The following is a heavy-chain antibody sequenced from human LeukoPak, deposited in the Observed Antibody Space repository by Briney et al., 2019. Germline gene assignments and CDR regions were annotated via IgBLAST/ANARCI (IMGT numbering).Heavy chain of an antibody. D-gene: IGHD6-13*01. CDR2: ISYDGSNK. Sequence: GGSLRLSCAASGFTFSSYGMHWVRQAPGKGLEWVAVISYDGSNKYYADSVKGRFTISRDNSKNTLYLQMNSLRAEDTAAYYCARVQYSSSFSYYFDYWGQGTLVTVSS. V-gene: IGHV3-30*03. CDR1: GFTFSSYG. CDR3: ARVQYSSSFSYYFDY. J-gene: IGHJ4*02.